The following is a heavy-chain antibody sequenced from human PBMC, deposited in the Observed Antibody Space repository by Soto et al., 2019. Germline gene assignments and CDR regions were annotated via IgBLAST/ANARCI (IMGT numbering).Heavy chain of an antibody. Sequence: EVQLVESGGGLVKPGGSLRLSCAASGFTFSTYSMNWVRQAPGKGLEWVSSISSSSSYIYYADSVKGRFTISRDNAKNSLYRQMNSLRAEDTAVYYCARDGGASSSDFDYWGQGTLVTVSS. CDR2: ISSSSSYI. CDR3: ARDGGASSSDFDY. D-gene: IGHD6-13*01. V-gene: IGHV3-21*01. CDR1: GFTFSTYS. J-gene: IGHJ4*02.